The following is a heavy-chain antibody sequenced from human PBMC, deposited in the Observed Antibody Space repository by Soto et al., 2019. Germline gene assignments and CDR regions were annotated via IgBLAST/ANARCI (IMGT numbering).Heavy chain of an antibody. CDR1: GFTFSSHW. Sequence: GGSLRLSCKAAGFTFSSHWMHWVRPDPGKGLVWVSRINSDGRATTYADFVKGRFTISRDNAKNTLFLQMNSLRAEDTAVYYCVRDAGGYSGYDYKVINYYYGMDVWGQGTTVTVSS. D-gene: IGHD5-12*01. CDR2: INSDGRAT. V-gene: IGHV3-74*01. J-gene: IGHJ6*02. CDR3: VRDAGGYSGYDYKVINYYYGMDV.